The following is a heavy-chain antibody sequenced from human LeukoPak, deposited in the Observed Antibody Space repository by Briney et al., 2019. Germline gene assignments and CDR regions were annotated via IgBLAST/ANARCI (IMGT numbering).Heavy chain of an antibody. J-gene: IGHJ6*02. CDR3: ARDGAFGVVINYYYYGMDV. CDR1: GFTFSSYS. CDR2: ISSSSSTI. Sequence: GGSLRLSCAASGFTFSSYSMNWVRQSPGKGLEWVSYISSSSSTIYYADSVKGRFTISRDNAKNSLYLQMNSLRDEDTAVYYCARDGAFGVVINYYYYGMDVWGQGTTVTVSS. D-gene: IGHD3-3*01. V-gene: IGHV3-48*02.